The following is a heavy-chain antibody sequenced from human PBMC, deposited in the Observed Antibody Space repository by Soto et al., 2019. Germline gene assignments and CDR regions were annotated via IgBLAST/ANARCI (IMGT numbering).Heavy chain of an antibody. CDR2: IYYSGST. Sequence: SETLSLTCTVSGGSISSYYWSWIRQPPGKGLEWIGYIYYSGSTNYNPSLKSRVTISVDTSKNQFSLKLSSVTAADTAVYYCARVRFLEWLSESPTNWFDPWGQGTLVTVSP. CDR1: GGSISSYY. J-gene: IGHJ5*02. CDR3: ARVRFLEWLSESPTNWFDP. V-gene: IGHV4-59*01. D-gene: IGHD3-3*01.